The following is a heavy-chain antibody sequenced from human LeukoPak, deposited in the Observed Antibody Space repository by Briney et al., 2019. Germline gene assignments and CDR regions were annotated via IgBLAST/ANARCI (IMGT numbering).Heavy chain of an antibody. D-gene: IGHD7-27*01. V-gene: IGHV3-23*01. CDR1: GFTFSSYA. Sequence: GGSLRLSCAASGFTFSSYAMSWVRQAPGKGLEWVSAISGSGGSTYYADSVKGWFTISRDNSKNTLYLQMNSLRAEDTAVYYCAKDSNWGSDYYFDYWGQGTLVTVSS. CDR3: AKDSNWGSDYYFDY. J-gene: IGHJ4*02. CDR2: ISGSGGST.